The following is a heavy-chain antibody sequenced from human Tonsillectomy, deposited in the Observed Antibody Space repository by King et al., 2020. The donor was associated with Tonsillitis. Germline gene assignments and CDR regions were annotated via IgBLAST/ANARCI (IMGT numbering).Heavy chain of an antibody. V-gene: IGHV4-30-4*07. CDR1: GGSISSGDYS. J-gene: IGHJ4*02. D-gene: IGHD5-18*01. CDR2: IYNSGSN. CDR3: SRSPRYSYGPYFDY. Sequence: LQLQESGPGLVKPSQTLSLTCAVSGGSISSGDYSWSWIRQPPGKGLEWIGYIYNSGSNFYNPSLKSQFSISLDTSKNQFSLSLSSVTAAATAVYYCSRSPRYSYGPYFDYWGQGTLVTVSS.